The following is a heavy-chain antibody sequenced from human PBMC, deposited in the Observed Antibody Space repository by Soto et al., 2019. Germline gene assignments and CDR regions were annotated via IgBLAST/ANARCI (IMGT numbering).Heavy chain of an antibody. CDR1: GFIFSTYR. J-gene: IGHJ3*02. D-gene: IGHD1-26*01. CDR3: ARDRSPEYSGTLSPDAFDI. CDR2: ISSKTSYI. V-gene: IGHV3-21*01. Sequence: GGSLRLSCAASGFIFSTYRLNWVRQAPGKGLDWVSSISSKTSYIYYADSVKGRFTISRDNAKNSLYLQMNSLRAEDTAVYYCARDRSPEYSGTLSPDAFDIWGQGTMVTVSS.